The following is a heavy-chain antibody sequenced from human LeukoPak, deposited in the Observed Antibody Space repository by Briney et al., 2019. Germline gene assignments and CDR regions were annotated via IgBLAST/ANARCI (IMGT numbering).Heavy chain of an antibody. V-gene: IGHV4-34*01. J-gene: IGHJ4*02. CDR2: INHSGST. CDR3: ARKRGYYGSGSSMSPYYFDY. Sequence: SETXSXTXAXXGGSFSGFYWSWIRQPPGKGLEWIGEINHSGSTYYNPSLKSRVTISVDTSKTHFSLKLTSVTAADTAVYYCARKRGYYGSGSSMSPYYFDYWGQGTLVTLSS. D-gene: IGHD3-10*01. CDR1: GGSFSGFY.